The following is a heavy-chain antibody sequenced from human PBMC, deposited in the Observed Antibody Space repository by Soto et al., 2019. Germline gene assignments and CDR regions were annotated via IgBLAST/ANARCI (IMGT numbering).Heavy chain of an antibody. CDR1: SYSISSNNW. Sequence: QLQQQSSAPGLKKPATPPSTTCVFSSYSISSNNWWRWVRQPRGKGVWRIGEIHHSGSTNYNPSLKGRVTISVDKSKNQFSLKLSSVTAADTAVYYCASIAAAGTGYYYYMDVWGKGTTVTVSS. V-gene: IGHV4-4*02. CDR2: IHHSGST. CDR3: ASIAAAGTGYYYYMDV. D-gene: IGHD6-13*01. J-gene: IGHJ6*03.